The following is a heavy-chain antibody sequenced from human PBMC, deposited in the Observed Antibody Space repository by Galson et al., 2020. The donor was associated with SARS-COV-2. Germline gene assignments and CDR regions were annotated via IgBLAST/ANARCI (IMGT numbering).Heavy chain of an antibody. CDR3: ARGYLQPSHYGLDV. V-gene: IGHV3-11*01. CDR2: ISSDGNVV. D-gene: IGHD3-22*01. Sequence: GGSLRLSCATSGFSFSDYYMTWIRQAPGKAPEWVSFISSDGNVVYYGDSVKGRFTISRDNAKKSLSLEMNSLIAEDTGIYYCARGYLQPSHYGLDVWGQGTTVIVSS. J-gene: IGHJ6*02. CDR1: GFSFSDYY.